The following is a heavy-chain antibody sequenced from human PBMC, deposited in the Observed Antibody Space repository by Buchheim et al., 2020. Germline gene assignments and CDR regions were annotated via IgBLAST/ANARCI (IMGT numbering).Heavy chain of an antibody. CDR2: INPSGGST. J-gene: IGHJ4*02. CDR1: GYIFTSYY. CDR3: ARASDTAMATGYFDY. D-gene: IGHD5-18*01. Sequence: QVQLVQSGAEVKKPGASVKVSCKASGYIFTSYYMHWVRQAPGQGLEWMGIINPSGGSTSYAQKFQGRVTMTRDTSTTTAYMELSSLRSEDTAVYYCARASDTAMATGYFDYWGQGTL. V-gene: IGHV1-46*01.